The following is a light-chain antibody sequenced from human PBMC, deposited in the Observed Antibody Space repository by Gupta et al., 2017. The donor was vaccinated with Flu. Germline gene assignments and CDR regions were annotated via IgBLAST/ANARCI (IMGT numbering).Light chain of an antibody. V-gene: IGLV2-11*03. J-gene: IGLJ3*02. CDR3: CSYASNYWV. CDR2: DIS. CDR1: TSDGGCYKY. Sequence: QSVTIPCTATTSDGGCYKYVSWYQQHPVKHPILMIYDISNWPACVPDRCSGSESSNTASLTISELQAEDEADYYCCSYASNYWVFGGGTKLTVL.